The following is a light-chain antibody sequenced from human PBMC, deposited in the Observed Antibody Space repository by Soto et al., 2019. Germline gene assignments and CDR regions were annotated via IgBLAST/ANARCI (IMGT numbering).Light chain of an antibody. CDR2: EVS. Sequence: QSALTKPASVSGAPGQSITISCTGTSRDVGGYNYVSWYQQHPGKAPKLMIYEVSNRPSGVSNRFSGSKSGNTASLTISGLQAEDEADYYCSSYTSSSTWVFGRGTKLTVL. CDR3: SSYTSSSTWV. J-gene: IGLJ3*02. V-gene: IGLV2-14*01. CDR1: SRDVGGYNY.